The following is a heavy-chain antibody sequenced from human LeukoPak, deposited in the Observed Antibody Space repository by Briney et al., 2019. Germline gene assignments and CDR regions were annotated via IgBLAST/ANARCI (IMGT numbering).Heavy chain of an antibody. D-gene: IGHD6-13*01. CDR3: ARDLSTSSEDWWDY. V-gene: IGHV3-11*01. CDR2: ISSSGSSI. J-gene: IGHJ4*02. CDR1: GFTFSDFY. Sequence: PGGSLRLSCAASGFTFSDFYMSWIRQAPGKGLEWISYISSSGSSIYYADSVRGRFTISRDNAKSSLYLQMNTLRAEDTAVYYCARDLSTSSEDWWDYWGQGTLVTVSS.